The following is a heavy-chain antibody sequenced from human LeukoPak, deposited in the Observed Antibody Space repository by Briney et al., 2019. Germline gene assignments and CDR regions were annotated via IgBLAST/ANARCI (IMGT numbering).Heavy chain of an antibody. J-gene: IGHJ4*02. V-gene: IGHV3-33*01. Sequence: PGRSLRLSCAASGFTFSNYGMHWVRQAPGKGPEWVAVIWYDGSNEYHADSVKGRFTISRDNAKNSLYLQMNSLRAEDTAVYYCARDLGVGATNYWGQGTLVTVSS. CDR2: IWYDGSNE. D-gene: IGHD1-26*01. CDR3: ARDLGVGATNY. CDR1: GFTFSNYG.